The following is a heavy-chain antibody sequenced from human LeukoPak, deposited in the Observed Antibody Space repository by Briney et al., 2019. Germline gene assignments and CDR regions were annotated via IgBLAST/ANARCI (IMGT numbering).Heavy chain of an antibody. CDR3: TRTFGYYYFYMDV. CDR1: GFTFGDYA. D-gene: IGHD3-16*01. Sequence: PGGSLRLSCAASGFTFGDYAMSWVRQAPGKGLEWGGFIRTEAYDRATDYGASVKGRFTISRDDSTNIAYLQMNSLNTEDTAVYYCTRTFGYYYFYMDVWGKGTTVIVSS. V-gene: IGHV3-49*04. J-gene: IGHJ6*03. CDR2: IRTEAYDRAT.